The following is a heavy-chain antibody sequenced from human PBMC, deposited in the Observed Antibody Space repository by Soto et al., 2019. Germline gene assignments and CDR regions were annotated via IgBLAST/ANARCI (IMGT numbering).Heavy chain of an antibody. CDR3: ARGKAGFTIFGVVNNWFDP. CDR2: INPNSGGT. D-gene: IGHD3-3*01. CDR1: GYTFTGYY. J-gene: IGHJ5*02. Sequence: GASVKVSFKASGYTFTGYYMHWVRQAPGQGLEWMGWINPNSGGTNYAQKFQGRVTMTRDTSISTAYMELSRLRSDDTAVYYCARGKAGFTIFGVVNNWFDPWGQGTLVTVSS. V-gene: IGHV1-2*02.